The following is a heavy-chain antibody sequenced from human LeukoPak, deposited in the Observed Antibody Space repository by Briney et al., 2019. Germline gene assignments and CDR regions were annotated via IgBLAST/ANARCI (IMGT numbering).Heavy chain of an antibody. CDR1: GYSFTSYW. Sequence: RGESLQISCKGSGYSFTSYWIGWVRQLPGKGLEWMGIIYPGDSDTRYSPSFQSQVTISADKSICTAYLQWSSLKASDTAMYYCARHDSGSYFDYWGQGTLVTVSS. J-gene: IGHJ4*02. V-gene: IGHV5-51*01. CDR3: ARHDSGSYFDY. CDR2: IYPGDSDT. D-gene: IGHD1-26*01.